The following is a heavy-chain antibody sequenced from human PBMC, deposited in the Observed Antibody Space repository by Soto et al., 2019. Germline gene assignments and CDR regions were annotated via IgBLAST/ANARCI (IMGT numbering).Heavy chain of an antibody. Sequence: GAQRVCWAASGCRFRGSRMYCVCWAAGKGLEWVSSISSSSSYIYYADSVKGRFTISRDNPKNSLYLQMNSLRAEDTAVYYDARHKHFPSWRDP. J-gene: IGHJ5*02. D-gene: IGHD3-10*01. V-gene: IGHV3-21*01. CDR3: ARHKHFPSWRDP. CDR1: GCRFRGSR. CDR2: ISSSSSYI.